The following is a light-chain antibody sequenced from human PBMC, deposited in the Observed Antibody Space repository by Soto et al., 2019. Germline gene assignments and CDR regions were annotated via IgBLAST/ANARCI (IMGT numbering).Light chain of an antibody. V-gene: IGKV3-15*01. CDR3: QHYNSYSEA. Sequence: IVMPQSPATLSVSPGGRATLSCRASQSVSSDLAWYQQKPGQAPRLLIYASTRATGIPARFSGSGSGTEFTLTISSLQPDDFATYYCQHYNSYSEAFGQGTRLEIK. CDR2: AS. J-gene: IGKJ5*01. CDR1: QSVSSD.